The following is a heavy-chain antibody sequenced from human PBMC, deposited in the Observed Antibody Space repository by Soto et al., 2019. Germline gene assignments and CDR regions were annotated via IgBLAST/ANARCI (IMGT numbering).Heavy chain of an antibody. Sequence: PSETLSLTCAVYGGSFSGYYWSWIRQPPGKGLEWIGEINHSGSTNYNPSLKSRVTISVDTSKNQFSLKLSSVTAADTAVCYCARIVGATSEDYWGQGTLVTVSA. V-gene: IGHV4-34*01. D-gene: IGHD1-26*01. CDR1: GGSFSGYY. CDR3: ARIVGATSEDY. CDR2: INHSGST. J-gene: IGHJ4*02.